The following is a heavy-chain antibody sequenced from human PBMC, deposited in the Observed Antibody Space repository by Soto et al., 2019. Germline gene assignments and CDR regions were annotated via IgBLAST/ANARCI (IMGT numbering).Heavy chain of an antibody. D-gene: IGHD6-19*01. J-gene: IGHJ3*02. CDR3: ARDFLAYSSGWYWTGAFDI. CDR2: IYSGGST. Sequence: GGSLRLSCAASGFTVSSNYMSWVRQAPGKGLEWVSVIYSGGSTYYADSVKGRFTISRDNSKNTLYLQMNSLRAEDTAVYYCARDFLAYSSGWYWTGAFDIWGQGTMVTVSS. V-gene: IGHV3-53*01. CDR1: GFTVSSNY.